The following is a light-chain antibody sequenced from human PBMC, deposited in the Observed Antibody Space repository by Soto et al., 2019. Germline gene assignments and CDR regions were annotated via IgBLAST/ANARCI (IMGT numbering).Light chain of an antibody. V-gene: IGKV3-20*01. J-gene: IGKJ1*01. CDR1: HSVSSDF. CDR3: QQYGSSPET. CDR2: GSS. Sequence: ETVLTQSPGTLSLSPGERATLSCRASHSVSSDFLAWYKHKPGQAPRLLIYGSSTRATGIPDRFSGSGSGTDFTLTISRLEPEDSAVYYCQQYGSSPETFGRGTKVDIK.